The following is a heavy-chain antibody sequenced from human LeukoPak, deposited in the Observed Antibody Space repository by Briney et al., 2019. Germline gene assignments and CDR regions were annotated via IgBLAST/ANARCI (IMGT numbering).Heavy chain of an antibody. Sequence: PSETLSLTCTVSGGSISSSSYYWGWIRQPPGKGLEWIGSIYYSGSTYYNPSLKSRVTISVDTSKNQFSLKLRSVTAADTAVYYCAKDKDWGYASGSYYWDYWGQGTLVTVSS. CDR3: AKDKDWGYASGSYYWDY. J-gene: IGHJ4*02. CDR1: GGSISSSSYY. V-gene: IGHV4-39*02. D-gene: IGHD3-10*01. CDR2: IYYSGST.